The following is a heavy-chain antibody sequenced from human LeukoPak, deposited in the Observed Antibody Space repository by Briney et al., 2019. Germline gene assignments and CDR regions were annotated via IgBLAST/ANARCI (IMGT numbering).Heavy chain of an antibody. CDR3: ARAFLERSLKFYMDV. CDR2: ISYDGNSR. J-gene: IGHJ6*03. Sequence: GRSLRLSCAASGFSFNNFAMYWVRQAPGKGLEWVAHISYDGNSRYNEDSVKGRFTISRDDSKNTLYLQMNSLRAEDTAVYYCARAFLERSLKFYMDVWGKGTTVTVSS. V-gene: IGHV3-30-3*01. D-gene: IGHD3-3*02. CDR1: GFSFNNFA.